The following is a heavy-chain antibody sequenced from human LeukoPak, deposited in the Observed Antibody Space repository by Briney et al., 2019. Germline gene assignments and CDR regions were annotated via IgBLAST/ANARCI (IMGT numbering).Heavy chain of an antibody. CDR2: VYITGDT. V-gene: IGHV4-4*07. J-gene: IGHJ5*02. CDR1: GGSISDYY. Sequence: SETLSLTCNVSGGSISDYYWSWIRQPAGEGPEWIGRVYITGDTNYNPSLRSRVTMSVDTSKNQFSLNLTSVSAADTAVYYCARGDWFDPWGQGTLVTVSS. CDR3: ARGDWFDP.